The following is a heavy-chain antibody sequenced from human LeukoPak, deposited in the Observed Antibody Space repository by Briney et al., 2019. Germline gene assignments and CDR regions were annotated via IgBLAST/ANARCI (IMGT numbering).Heavy chain of an antibody. CDR3: ARGWDTAMEEGDY. Sequence: ASVKVSCKASGYTFTSYGISWVRQAPGQGLEWMGWISAYNGNTNYAQKFQGRVTMTRDTSTSTVYMELSSLRSEDTAVYYCARGWDTAMEEGDYWGQGTLVTVSS. V-gene: IGHV1-18*01. CDR1: GYTFTSYG. CDR2: ISAYNGNT. J-gene: IGHJ4*02. D-gene: IGHD5-18*01.